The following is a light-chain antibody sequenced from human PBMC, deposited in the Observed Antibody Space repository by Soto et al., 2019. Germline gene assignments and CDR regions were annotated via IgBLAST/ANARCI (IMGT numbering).Light chain of an antibody. V-gene: IGKV1-39*01. Sequence: DIQMTQSPSSLSASVGDRVTITCRASQSISSYLNWYQQKPGKAPKLLIYAASSLQSGVPSRFSGXGSGIDFAXTISSLQPEDFATYYCKQSYSTPGTFGQGTKVDIK. CDR2: AAS. J-gene: IGKJ1*01. CDR3: KQSYSTPGT. CDR1: QSISSY.